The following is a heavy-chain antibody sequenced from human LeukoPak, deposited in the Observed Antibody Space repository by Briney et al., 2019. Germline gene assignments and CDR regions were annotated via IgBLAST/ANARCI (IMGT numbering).Heavy chain of an antibody. CDR3: ARGAYDSSGYYYPYYYMDV. D-gene: IGHD3-22*01. CDR1: GGSFSGYY. Sequence: PSETLSLTCAVYGGSFSGYYWSWIRQPPGKGLEWIGEINHSGSTNYNPSLKSRVTISVDTSKNQFSLKLSSVTAADTAVYYCARGAYDSSGYYYPYYYMDVWDKGTTVTVSS. V-gene: IGHV4-34*01. J-gene: IGHJ6*03. CDR2: INHSGST.